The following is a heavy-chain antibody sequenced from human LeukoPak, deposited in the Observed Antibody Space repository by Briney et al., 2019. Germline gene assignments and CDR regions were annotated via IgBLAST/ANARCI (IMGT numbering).Heavy chain of an antibody. CDR2: INHSGST. Sequence: SETLSLTCAVYGGSFSGYYWSWLRQPPGKGLEWIGEINHSGSTNYNPSLKSRVTISVDTSKNQFSLKLSSVTAADTAVYYCARDDPSRHCSSTSCSHYYYGMDVWGQGTTVTVSS. D-gene: IGHD2-2*01. V-gene: IGHV4-34*01. CDR3: ARDDPSRHCSSTSCSHYYYGMDV. J-gene: IGHJ6*02. CDR1: GGSFSGYY.